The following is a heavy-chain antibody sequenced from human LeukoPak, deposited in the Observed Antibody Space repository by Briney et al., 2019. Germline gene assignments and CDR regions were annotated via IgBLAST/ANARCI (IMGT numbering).Heavy chain of an antibody. J-gene: IGHJ4*02. CDR2: IKEDGSEK. CDR1: GFTFSGYW. V-gene: IGHV3-7*01. Sequence: PGGSLRLSCAVSGFTFSGYWMSWVRQAPGKGLEWVANIKEDGSEKHYVNSVNGRFTISRDNAKNSLYLQMNSLRAEDTGVYYCARSTVTTGLAFDYWGQGTLVTVSS. CDR3: ARSTVTTGLAFDY. D-gene: IGHD4-11*01.